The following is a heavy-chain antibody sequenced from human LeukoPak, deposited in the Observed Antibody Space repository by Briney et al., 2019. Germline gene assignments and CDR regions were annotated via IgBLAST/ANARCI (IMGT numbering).Heavy chain of an antibody. J-gene: IGHJ4*02. D-gene: IGHD6-19*01. CDR1: GFTFSAYA. CDR3: ATFYTHNSGYFY. V-gene: IGHV3-30*04. Sequence: GGSLRLSCAASGFTFSAYAMHWVRQAPGKGLEWVATVSHDGRSQYYADSVKGRLTISRDNSRNTQYLQMNSLRPEDTAVYYCATFYTHNSGYFYWGQGTLVTVSS. CDR2: VSHDGRSQ.